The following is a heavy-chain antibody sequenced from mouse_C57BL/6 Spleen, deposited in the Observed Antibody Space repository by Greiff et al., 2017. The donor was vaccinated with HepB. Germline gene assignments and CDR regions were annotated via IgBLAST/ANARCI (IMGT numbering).Heavy chain of an antibody. Sequence: VQLQQSGAELVRPGASVKLSCTASGFTFTDYSMHWVKQRPEQGLEWIGWIDPENGDTEYASKFKGKATITADTSSSTAYLQLSRLTSEDTAVYYCTRCRSNGYYFDYWGQGTTLTVSS. CDR2: IDPENGDT. J-gene: IGHJ2*01. V-gene: IGHV14-4*01. CDR3: TRCRSNGYYFDY. D-gene: IGHD2-5*01. CDR1: GFTFTDYS.